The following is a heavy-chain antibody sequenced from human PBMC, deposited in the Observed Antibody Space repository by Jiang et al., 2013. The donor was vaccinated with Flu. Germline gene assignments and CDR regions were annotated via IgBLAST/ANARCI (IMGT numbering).Heavy chain of an antibody. D-gene: IGHD6-13*01. V-gene: IGHV3-23*01. J-gene: IGHJ3*01. Sequence: ISGSGSATYYADSVKGRFTISRDNSQNTLYLQMNSLRTEDTAVYYCAKLGYTSSWYGPFDLWGQGTMVTVSS. CDR2: ISGSGSAT. CDR3: AKLGYTSSWYGPFDL.